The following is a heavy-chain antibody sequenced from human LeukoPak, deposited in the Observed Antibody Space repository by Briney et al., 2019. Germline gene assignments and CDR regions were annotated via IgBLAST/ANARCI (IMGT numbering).Heavy chain of an antibody. V-gene: IGHV3-33*01. J-gene: IGHJ3*02. Sequence: GGSLRLSCAASGSTFSSYGMLWVRQAPGKGLEWVAVIWYDGSDKYYADSVKGRFTISRDNSKNTLFLQMNSLRAEDTAVYYCAREKRDAFDIWGQGTMVTVAS. CDR2: IWYDGSDK. CDR1: GSTFSSYG. CDR3: AREKRDAFDI.